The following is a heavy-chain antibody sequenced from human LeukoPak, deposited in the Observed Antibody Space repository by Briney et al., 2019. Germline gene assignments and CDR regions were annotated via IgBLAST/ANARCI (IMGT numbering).Heavy chain of an antibody. Sequence: SETLSLTCTVSGSSISSYYWSWIRQPPGKGLEWIGYIYYSGTTNYNPSLKSRVTVSVDTSKNQFSLKLSSVTAADTAVYYCARGVYIAAAQYGYWGQGTLVTVSS. D-gene: IGHD6-13*01. J-gene: IGHJ4*02. V-gene: IGHV4-59*01. CDR2: IYYSGTT. CDR3: ARGVYIAAAQYGY. CDR1: GSSISSYY.